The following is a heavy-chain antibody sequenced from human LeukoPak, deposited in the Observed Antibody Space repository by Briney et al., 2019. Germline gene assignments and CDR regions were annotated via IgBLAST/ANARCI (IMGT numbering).Heavy chain of an antibody. V-gene: IGHV4-59*01. J-gene: IGHJ4*02. CDR3: ARASRYYYDRSGSYTFYFDY. CDR1: GGSISIYY. Sequence: SETLSLTCTVSGGSISIYYWSWIRQSPGKGLEWIGNIYYSGTTNYNSSLKSRVSISVDTSKTQFSLRLSSVTAADTAVYYCARASRYYYDRSGSYTFYFDYWGQGTLLTVSS. D-gene: IGHD3-22*01. CDR2: IYYSGTT.